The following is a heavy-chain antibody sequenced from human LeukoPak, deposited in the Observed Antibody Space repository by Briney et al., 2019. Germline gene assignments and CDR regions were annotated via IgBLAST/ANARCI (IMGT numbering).Heavy chain of an antibody. V-gene: IGHV1-18*01. CDR3: ARVVGASPGNAFDI. D-gene: IGHD1-26*01. J-gene: IGHJ3*02. CDR1: GYTFNSYE. Sequence: ASVKVSCKASGYTFNSYEISWVRQAPGQGLEWMGWISTHNGNRIYAQKFQGRVILTTDTYTSTAYMELRSLVYDDTAVYYCARVVGASPGNAFDIWGQGTMVTVSS. CDR2: ISTHNGNR.